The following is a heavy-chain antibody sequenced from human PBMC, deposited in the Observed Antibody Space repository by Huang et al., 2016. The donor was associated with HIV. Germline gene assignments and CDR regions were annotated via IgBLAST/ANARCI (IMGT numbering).Heavy chain of an antibody. Sequence: QVQLVESGGGVVQPGRSLRLSCAASGFTFSSYAMHWVRQATGKGLEWVAVISYDGSNKYYADSVKGRFTISRDNSKNTLYLQMNSLRAEDTAVYYCARGDYDYVWGSYRWATRAFDIWGQGTMVTVSS. J-gene: IGHJ3*02. D-gene: IGHD3-16*02. CDR2: ISYDGSNK. CDR3: ARGDYDYVWGSYRWATRAFDI. CDR1: GFTFSSYA. V-gene: IGHV3-30-3*01.